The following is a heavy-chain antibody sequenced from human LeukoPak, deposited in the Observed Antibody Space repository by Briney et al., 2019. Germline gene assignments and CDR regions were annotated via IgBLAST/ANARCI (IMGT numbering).Heavy chain of an antibody. CDR2: ISAYNGNT. CDR3: ASPSSAGWDAFDI. CDR1: GYTFTSYG. V-gene: IGHV1-18*01. Sequence: ASVKVSCKASGYTFTSYGISWVRQAPGQGLEWMGWISAYNGNTNYAQKLQGRVTMTTDTSTSTAYMELRSLRSDDTAVYYCASPSSAGWDAFDIWGQGTMVPVSS. D-gene: IGHD6-19*01. J-gene: IGHJ3*02.